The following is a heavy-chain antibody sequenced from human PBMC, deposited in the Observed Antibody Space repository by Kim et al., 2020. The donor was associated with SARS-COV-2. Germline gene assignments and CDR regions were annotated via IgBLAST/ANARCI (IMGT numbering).Heavy chain of an antibody. J-gene: IGHJ6*02. Sequence: GGSLRLSCAASGFTFSSYEMNWVRQAPGKGLEWVSYISSSGSTIYYADSVKGRFTISRDNAKNSLYLQMNSLRAEDTAVYYCARTHRYYGDYGVSRILEYYYYGMDVWGQGTTVTVSS. CDR2: ISSSGSTI. D-gene: IGHD4-17*01. CDR1: GFTFSSYE. V-gene: IGHV3-48*03. CDR3: ARTHRYYGDYGVSRILEYYYYGMDV.